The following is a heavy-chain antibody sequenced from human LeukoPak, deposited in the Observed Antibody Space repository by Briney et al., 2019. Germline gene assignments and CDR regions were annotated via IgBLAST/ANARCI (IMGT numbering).Heavy chain of an antibody. CDR3: ARGIGRGVTIAAVY. CDR2: LNPHSGGT. V-gene: IGHV1-2*02. J-gene: IGHJ4*02. Sequence: GASVKVSCKASGYTFTGYYVHWVRQAPGQGLEWMAWLNPHSGGTYYTQKFQGRVTMTRDTSISTAYMELSSLRYDDTAVYYCARGIGRGVTIAAVYWGQGTLVTVSS. CDR1: GYTFTGYY. D-gene: IGHD4-17*01.